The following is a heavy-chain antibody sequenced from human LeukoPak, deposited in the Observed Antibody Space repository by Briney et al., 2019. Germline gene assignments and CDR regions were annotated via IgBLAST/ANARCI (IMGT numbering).Heavy chain of an antibody. Sequence: SETLSLTCTVSGGSISSGGYYWSWIRQHPGKGLEWIGYIYYSGSTYYNPSLKSRVTISVDTSKNQFSLKLSSVTAADTAVYYCARGFGDYGEYYFDYWGQGTLVTVSS. V-gene: IGHV4-30-4*08. J-gene: IGHJ4*02. CDR2: IYYSGST. CDR3: ARGFGDYGEYYFDY. CDR1: GGSISSGGYY. D-gene: IGHD4-17*01.